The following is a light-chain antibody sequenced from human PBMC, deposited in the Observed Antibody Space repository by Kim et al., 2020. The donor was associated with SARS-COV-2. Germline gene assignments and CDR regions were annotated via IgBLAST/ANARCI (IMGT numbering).Light chain of an antibody. CDR1: NNNVGNQG. V-gene: IGLV10-54*04. CDR3: SAWDSSLNAWM. Sequence: LTQPPSVSKGLRQTATLTCTGNNNNVGNQGAAWLQQHQGHPPKLLSYRNNNRPSGISERFSASRSGDTASLTITGLQPEDETDYYCSAWDSSLNAWMFGGGTKLTVL. J-gene: IGLJ3*02. CDR2: RNN.